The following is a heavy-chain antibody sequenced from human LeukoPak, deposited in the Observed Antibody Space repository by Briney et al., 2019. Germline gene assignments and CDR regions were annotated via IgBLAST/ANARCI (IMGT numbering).Heavy chain of an antibody. J-gene: IGHJ4*02. CDR2: ISSSSSYI. CDR3: ASSSGWLPQDY. CDR1: GFTFSSYW. D-gene: IGHD6-19*01. V-gene: IGHV3-21*01. Sequence: GGSLRLSCAASGFTFSSYWMHWVRQAPRKGLEWVSSISSSSSYIYYADSVKGRFTISRDNAKNSLYLQMNSLRAEDTAVYYCASSSGWLPQDYWGQGTLVTVSS.